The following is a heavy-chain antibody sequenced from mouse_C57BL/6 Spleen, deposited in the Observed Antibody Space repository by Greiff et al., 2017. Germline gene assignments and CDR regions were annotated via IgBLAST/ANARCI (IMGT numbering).Heavy chain of an antibody. J-gene: IGHJ4*01. CDR3: ATYYYGSRYAMDY. Sequence: EVQLQQSGPELVKPGASVKISCKASGYTFTDYYMNWVKQSHGKSLEWIGDINPNNGGTSYNQKFKGKATLTVDKSSSTAYMELRSLTSEDSAVYYCATYYYGSRYAMDYWGQGTSVTVSS. V-gene: IGHV1-26*01. CDR2: INPNNGGT. CDR1: GYTFTDYY. D-gene: IGHD1-1*01.